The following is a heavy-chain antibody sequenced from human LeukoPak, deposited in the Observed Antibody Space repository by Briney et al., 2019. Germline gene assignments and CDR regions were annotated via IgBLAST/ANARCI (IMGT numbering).Heavy chain of an antibody. V-gene: IGHV4-59*08. Sequence: SETLSLACTVSGGSISSYYWSWIRQPPGKGLEWIGYIYYSGSTNYNPSLKSRVTISVDTSKNQFSLKLSSVTAADTAVYYCARPRQLSWFDPWGQGTLVTVSS. D-gene: IGHD6-6*01. CDR3: ARPRQLSWFDP. CDR1: GGSISSYY. J-gene: IGHJ5*02. CDR2: IYYSGST.